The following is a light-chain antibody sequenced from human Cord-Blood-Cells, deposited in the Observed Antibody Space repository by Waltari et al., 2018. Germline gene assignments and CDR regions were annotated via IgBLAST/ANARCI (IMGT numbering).Light chain of an antibody. V-gene: IGLV3-19*01. CDR2: GKN. J-gene: IGLJ1*01. CDR3: NSRDSSGNSYV. CDR1: SLRSYY. Sequence: SSELTQDPAVSVALGQPVRITCKGDSLRSYYASRYQQKPGQAPVLVIYGKNNRPSGIPDRFSGSSSGNTASLTITGAQAEDEADYYCNSRDSSGNSYVFGTGTKVTVL.